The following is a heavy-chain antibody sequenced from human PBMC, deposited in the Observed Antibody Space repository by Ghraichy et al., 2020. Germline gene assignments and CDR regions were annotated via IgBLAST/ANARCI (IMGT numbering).Heavy chain of an antibody. J-gene: IGHJ5*02. CDR2: INAGNGNT. D-gene: IGHD6-19*01. CDR1: GYTLMSYA. CDR3: ARDPIAVAGGGWFDP. V-gene: IGHV1-3*01. Sequence: ASVKVSGKDSGYTLMSYAMHWVRQAPGQRLEWMGWINAGNGNTKYSQKFQGRVTITRDTSASTAYMELSSLRSEDTAVYYCARDPIAVAGGGWFDPWGQGTLVTVSS.